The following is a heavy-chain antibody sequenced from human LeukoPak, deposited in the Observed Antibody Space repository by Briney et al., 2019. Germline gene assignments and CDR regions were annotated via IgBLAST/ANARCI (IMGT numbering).Heavy chain of an antibody. CDR2: IYYSGST. CDR1: GGSVSSSSYH. D-gene: IGHD1-1*01. J-gene: IGHJ5*02. V-gene: IGHV4-39*07. Sequence: SETLSPTCTVSGGSVSSSSYHWGWIRQPPGKGLEWIGSIYYSGSTYYNPSLKSRVTISVDTSKNQFSLKLSSVTAADTAVYYCARNPGELERIETGQMNWFDPWGQGTLVTVSS. CDR3: ARNPGELERIETGQMNWFDP.